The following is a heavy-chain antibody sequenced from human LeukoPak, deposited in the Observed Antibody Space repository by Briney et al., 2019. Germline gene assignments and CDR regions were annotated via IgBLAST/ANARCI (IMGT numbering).Heavy chain of an antibody. J-gene: IGHJ4*02. CDR2: IYYSGST. Sequence: NPSETLSLTCTVSGGSISSYYWSWIRQPPGKGLEWIGYIYYSGSTNYNPSLKSRVTISVDTSKNQFSLKLSSVTAADTAVYYCARGRDKVGATYHFDYWGQGTLVTVSS. CDR3: ARGRDKVGATYHFDY. V-gene: IGHV4-59*01. CDR1: GGSISSYY. D-gene: IGHD1-26*01.